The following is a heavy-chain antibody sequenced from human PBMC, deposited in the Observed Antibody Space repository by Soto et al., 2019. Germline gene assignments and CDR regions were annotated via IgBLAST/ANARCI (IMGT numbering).Heavy chain of an antibody. D-gene: IGHD2-15*01. CDR3: ARCSLVVIPVPGFDP. CDR1: GGSISSGGYY. V-gene: IGHV4-31*03. Sequence: KPSETLSLTCTVSGGSISSGGYYWSWIRQHPGRGLEWIGYIYYNGNTYCNPSLKSRVTVSVDTSKNQFSLNVRSVTAADTAVYYCARCSLVVIPVPGFDPWGQGTLVTVSS. CDR2: IYYNGNT. J-gene: IGHJ5*02.